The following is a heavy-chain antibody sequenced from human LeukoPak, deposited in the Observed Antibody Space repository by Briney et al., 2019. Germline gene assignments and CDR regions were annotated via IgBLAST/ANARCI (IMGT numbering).Heavy chain of an antibody. CDR2: INHSGST. CDR3: AREITRTPYSYGDQTDY. J-gene: IGHJ4*02. D-gene: IGHD5-18*01. Sequence: SETLSLTCAVYGGSFSGYYWSWIRQPPGKGLEWIGEINHSGSTNYNPSLKSRVTISVDTSKNQFSLKLSSVTAADTAVYYCAREITRTPYSYGDQTDYWGQGTLVTVSS. CDR1: GGSFSGYY. V-gene: IGHV4-34*01.